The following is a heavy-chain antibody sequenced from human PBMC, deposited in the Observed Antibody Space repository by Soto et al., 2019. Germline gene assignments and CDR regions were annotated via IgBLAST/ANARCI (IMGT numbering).Heavy chain of an antibody. Sequence: ASVKVSCKASXXTFXSYXIXXVRQAPGQGLEWMGWISAYNGNTNYAQKLQGRVTMTTDTSTSTAYMELRSLRSDDTAVYYCARGSSSLFDYWGQGTLVTVS. CDR1: XXTFXSYX. CDR3: ARGSSSLFDY. J-gene: IGHJ4*02. V-gene: IGHV1-18*04. CDR2: ISAYNGNT. D-gene: IGHD6-6*01.